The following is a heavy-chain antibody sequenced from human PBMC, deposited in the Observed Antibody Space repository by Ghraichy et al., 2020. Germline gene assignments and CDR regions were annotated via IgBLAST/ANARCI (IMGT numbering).Heavy chain of an antibody. CDR1: GFTFSSYS. CDR2: ISSSSSTI. V-gene: IGHV3-48*02. CDR3: ARGKVLGGSGPYYYYGMDV. D-gene: IGHD3-10*01. Sequence: GGSLRLSCAASGFTFSSYSMNWVRQAPGKGLEWVSYISSSSSTIYYADSVKGRFTISRDNAKNSLYLQMNSLRDEDTAVYYCARGKVLGGSGPYYYYGMDVWGQGTTVTVSS. J-gene: IGHJ6*02.